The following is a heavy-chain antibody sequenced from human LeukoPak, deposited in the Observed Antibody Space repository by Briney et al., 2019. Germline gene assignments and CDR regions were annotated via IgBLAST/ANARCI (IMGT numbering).Heavy chain of an antibody. CDR3: ARDPYNGNYGDSYYYFMDA. V-gene: IGHV3-30*04. D-gene: IGHD1-26*01. Sequence: PGGSLRLSCAASGFTFSSYVMHWVRQAPGKGLEWVAIISYDGSNEYYADSVKGRFTISRDNAKNSLSLQMNSLRAEDTAVYYCARDPYNGNYGDSYYYFMDAWGKGTTVTISS. CDR1: GFTFSSYV. CDR2: ISYDGSNE. J-gene: IGHJ6*03.